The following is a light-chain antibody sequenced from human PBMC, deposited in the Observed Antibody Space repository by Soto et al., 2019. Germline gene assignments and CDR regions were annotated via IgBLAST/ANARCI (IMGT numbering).Light chain of an antibody. CDR2: KAS. Sequence: DIQITQSPSTPSASVGDRLTITCRASQSISSWLAWYQQKPGKAPKLLIYKASTLESGVPSNVSGSGSGTEFTLTNSSLQPEDFAVYYCQQRSNWPLTFGQGTRLEIK. J-gene: IGKJ5*01. V-gene: IGKV1-5*03. CDR3: QQRSNWPLT. CDR1: QSISSW.